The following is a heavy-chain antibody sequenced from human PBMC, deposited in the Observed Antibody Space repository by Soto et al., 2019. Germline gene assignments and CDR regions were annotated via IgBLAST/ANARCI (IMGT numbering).Heavy chain of an antibody. CDR3: AKLIGQQLTAIVDY. CDR1: GFTFSSYG. D-gene: IGHD6-13*01. Sequence: QVQLVESGGGVVQPGRSLRLSCAASGFTFSSYGMHWVRQAPGKGLEWVAVISYDGSNKYYADSVKGRFTISRDNSKNTLYLQMNSLRAEDTAVYYCAKLIGQQLTAIVDYWGQGTLVTVSS. J-gene: IGHJ4*02. V-gene: IGHV3-30*18. CDR2: ISYDGSNK.